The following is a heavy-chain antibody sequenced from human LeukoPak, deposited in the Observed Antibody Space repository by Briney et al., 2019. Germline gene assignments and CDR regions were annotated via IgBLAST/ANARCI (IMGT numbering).Heavy chain of an antibody. CDR1: GYTFTGYF. J-gene: IGHJ4*02. CDR2: ISPNSGAP. V-gene: IGHV1-2*02. Sequence: ASVKVSCKASGYTFTGYFMHWVRQAPGQGLEWMGWISPNSGAPNYAQQFQGRVTMTRDTSISTAYMELSRLTSDDTAVYYCARVAYDSSGYYLYNLFDYWGQGSLVTVSS. D-gene: IGHD3-22*01. CDR3: ARVAYDSSGYYLYNLFDY.